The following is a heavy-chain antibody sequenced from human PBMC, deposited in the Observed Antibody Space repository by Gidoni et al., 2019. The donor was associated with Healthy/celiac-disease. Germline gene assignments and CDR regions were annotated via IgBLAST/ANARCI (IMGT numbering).Heavy chain of an antibody. Sequence: QVQLVESGGGVVQPGRSLRLSCAASRFTFSHYGMHWVRQAPGKGLEWVAVISYDGSNRYYADSVKGRFTISRDNSKNTLYLQMSSLKAEDTAVYYCAKDSWGLRLGELSWFDPWGQGTLVTVSS. D-gene: IGHD3-16*02. V-gene: IGHV3-30*18. J-gene: IGHJ5*02. CDR2: ISYDGSNR. CDR3: AKDSWGLRLGELSWFDP. CDR1: RFTFSHYG.